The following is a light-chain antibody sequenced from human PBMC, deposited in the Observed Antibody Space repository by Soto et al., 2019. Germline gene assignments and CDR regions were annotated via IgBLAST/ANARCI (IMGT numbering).Light chain of an antibody. J-gene: IGKJ2*01. Sequence: EIAMTQSPATLSASPGQRATLSCRASQNVNSNLAWYQQNPGHPPSLLRYNVSTRATGFPARFSGSGSGTDLTLTISALRSEDSDIYYCQQYNTLNTFGQGTKLDIK. CDR1: QNVNSN. CDR3: QQYNTLNT. V-gene: IGKV3D-15*01. CDR2: NVS.